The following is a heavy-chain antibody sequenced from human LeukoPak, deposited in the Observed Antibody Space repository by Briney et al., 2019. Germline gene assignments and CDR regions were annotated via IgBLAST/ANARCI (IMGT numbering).Heavy chain of an antibody. CDR2: IYYSGNT. J-gene: IGHJ4*02. Sequence: TSETLSLTCTVSGGSISSYYWSWIRQPPGKGLEWIGYIYYSGNTNDNPSLKSRLTLSIDTSKNQFSLKLSSVTAADTAVYYCARVGSGCFDYWGQGTLVTVSS. CDR3: ARVGSGCFDY. CDR1: GGSISSYY. V-gene: IGHV4-59*01. D-gene: IGHD6-19*01.